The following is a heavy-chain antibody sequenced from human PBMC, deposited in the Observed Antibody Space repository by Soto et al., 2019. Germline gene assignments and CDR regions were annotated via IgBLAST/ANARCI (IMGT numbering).Heavy chain of an antibody. CDR1: GFSLSTSGMC. J-gene: IGHJ5*02. Sequence: SGPTLVNPTQTLTLTCTFSGFSLSTSGMCVSWIRQPPGKALEWLALIDWDDDKYYSTSLKTRLTISKDTSKNQVVLTMTNMDPVDTATYYCARLTTMVRGVSTFDPWGQGTLVTVSS. D-gene: IGHD3-10*01. V-gene: IGHV2-70*01. CDR3: ARLTTMVRGVSTFDP. CDR2: IDWDDDK.